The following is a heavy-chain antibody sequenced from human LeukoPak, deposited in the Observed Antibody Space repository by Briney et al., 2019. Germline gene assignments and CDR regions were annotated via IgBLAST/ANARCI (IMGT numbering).Heavy chain of an antibody. Sequence: GGTLRLSPAASLFALCVYCIHGVSETPGRGLLCGSRIKNDGRSTNYTDSVRGRFTNYRDNAKNRLYLQMKSVRADDTRVYYCVRLSDRDCRQFCFVSWGEGNLVTVSP. D-gene: IGHD5-24*01. CDR3: VRLSDRDCRQFCFVS. CDR2: IKNDGRST. J-gene: IGHJ4*02. CDR1: LFALCVYC. V-gene: IGHV3-74*01.